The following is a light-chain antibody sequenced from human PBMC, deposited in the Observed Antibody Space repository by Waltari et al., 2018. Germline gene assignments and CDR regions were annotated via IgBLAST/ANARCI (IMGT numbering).Light chain of an antibody. CDR3: MQGTHWPFT. Sequence: DVVLAQSPLSLPVTLGQPASISCRSSQSLVCWGGDTYLNWFQTRPGQSPRRLIYKVSNRDSGVPDRFSGSGSGTDFTLKISRVEAEDVGVYYCMQGTHWPFTFGQGTRLEIK. CDR1: QSLVCWGGDTY. V-gene: IGKV2-30*01. J-gene: IGKJ5*01. CDR2: KVS.